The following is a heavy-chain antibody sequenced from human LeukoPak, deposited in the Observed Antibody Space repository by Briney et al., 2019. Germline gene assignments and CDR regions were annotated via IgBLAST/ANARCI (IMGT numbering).Heavy chain of an antibody. Sequence: GGSLRLSCAASGFTFSTYSMNWVRQAPGKGLEWVSYISSSSSTIYYADSVKGRFTISRDNAKNLVYLQMNSLRAEDTAVYYCAGAYDWSYYYYMDVWGKGTTITVSS. CDR3: AGAYDWSYYYYMDV. CDR1: GFTFSTYS. V-gene: IGHV3-48*04. D-gene: IGHD3-10*01. J-gene: IGHJ6*03. CDR2: ISSSSSTI.